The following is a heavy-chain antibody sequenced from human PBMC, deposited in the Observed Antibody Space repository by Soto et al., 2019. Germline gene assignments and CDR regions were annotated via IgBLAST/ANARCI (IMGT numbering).Heavy chain of an antibody. CDR3: ARAEGSLRFLEWLPHAEYFQH. CDR2: INPSGGST. D-gene: IGHD3-3*01. J-gene: IGHJ1*01. CDR1: GYTFTSYY. Sequence: AASVKVSCKASGYTFTSYYMHWVRQAPGQGLEWMGIINPSGGSTSYAQKFQGRVTMTRDTSTSTVYMELSSLRSEDTAVYYCARAEGSLRFLEWLPHAEYFQHWGQGTLVTVSS. V-gene: IGHV1-46*01.